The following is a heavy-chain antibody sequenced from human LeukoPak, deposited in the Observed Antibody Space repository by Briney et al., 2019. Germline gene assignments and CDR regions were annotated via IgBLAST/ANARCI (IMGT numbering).Heavy chain of an antibody. CDR2: IYHTEKT. Sequence: PSETLSLTCTVSDGSIDTYYWSWIRQPPGKGLEWIGYIYHTEKTDYNPSLKSRVTISLDTSKNQFSLQLNSVTPEDTAVYYCARVGDLLGYYYGMDVWGQGTTVTVSS. V-gene: IGHV4-59*12. J-gene: IGHJ6*02. CDR1: DGSIDTYY. D-gene: IGHD1-26*01. CDR3: ARVGDLLGYYYGMDV.